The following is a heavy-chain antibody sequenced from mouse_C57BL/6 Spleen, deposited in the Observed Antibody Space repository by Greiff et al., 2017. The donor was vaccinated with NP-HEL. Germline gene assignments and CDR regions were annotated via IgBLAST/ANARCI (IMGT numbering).Heavy chain of an antibody. V-gene: IGHV1-42*01. CDR1: GYSFTGYY. CDR2: INPSTGGT. D-gene: IGHD2-3*01. J-gene: IGHJ2*01. Sequence: VQLKQSGPELVKPGASVKISCKASGYSFTGYYMNWVKQSPEKSLEWIGEINPSTGGTTYNQKFKAKATLTVDKSSSTAYMQLKSLTSEDSAVYYCANYDGYYVGYWGQGTTLTVSS. CDR3: ANYDGYYVGY.